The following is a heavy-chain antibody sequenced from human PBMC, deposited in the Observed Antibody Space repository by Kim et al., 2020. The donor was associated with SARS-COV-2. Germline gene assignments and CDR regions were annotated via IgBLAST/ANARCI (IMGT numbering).Heavy chain of an antibody. CDR2: INPNSGGT. CDR3: ARAAWGSGREGYYMDV. J-gene: IGHJ6*03. CDR1: GYTFTGYY. Sequence: ASVKVSCKASGYTFTGYYMHWVRQAPGQGLEWMGRINPNSGGTNYAQKFQGRVTMTRDTYISTAYMELSRLRSDDTAVYYCARAAWGSGREGYYMDVWGKGTTVTVSS. V-gene: IGHV1-2*06. D-gene: IGHD6-19*01.